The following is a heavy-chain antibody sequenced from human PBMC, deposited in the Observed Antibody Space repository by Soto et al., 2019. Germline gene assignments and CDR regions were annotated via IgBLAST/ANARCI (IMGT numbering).Heavy chain of an antibody. D-gene: IGHD2-15*01. V-gene: IGHV4-31*03. CDR1: GGSISSGGYY. CDR3: ARAPHCSGGSCYWVGYNWFDP. CDR2: IYYSGST. Sequence: PSETLSLTCTVSGGSISSGGYYWSWIRQHPGKGLEWIGYIYYSGSTYYNPSLKSRVTISVDTSKNQFSLKLSSVTAADTAVYYCARAPHCSGGSCYWVGYNWFDPWGQGTLVTVSS. J-gene: IGHJ5*02.